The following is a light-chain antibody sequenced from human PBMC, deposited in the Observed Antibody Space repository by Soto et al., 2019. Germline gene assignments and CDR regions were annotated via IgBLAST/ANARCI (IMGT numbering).Light chain of an antibody. CDR2: GVS. CDR1: ESVSSN. CDR3: QQYNNWPPTWT. V-gene: IGKV3-15*01. Sequence: EIVMTQSPATLSVSPGQRATLSCRASESVSSNLAWYQQKPGQAPRLLIYGVSTRATGIPARFSGSGSGTEFTLTISSLQSEDFAVYYCQQYNNWPPTWTFGQGTKVDIK. J-gene: IGKJ1*01.